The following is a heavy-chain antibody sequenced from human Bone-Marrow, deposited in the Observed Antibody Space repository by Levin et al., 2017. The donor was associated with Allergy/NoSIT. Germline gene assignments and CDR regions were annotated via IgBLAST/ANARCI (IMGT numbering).Heavy chain of an antibody. J-gene: IGHJ4*02. D-gene: IGHD3-9*01. CDR3: ARGSPFEALYY. CDR1: GFTFSSFT. CDR2: IRSSDSST. V-gene: IGHV3-48*01. Sequence: PGESLKISCAASGFTFSSFTMNWVRQAPGKGLEWLSYIRSSDSSTHYADSVKGRFTISRDNARNSLYLQMNSLRGEDTAVYYCARGSPFEALYYWGQGTLVTVSS.